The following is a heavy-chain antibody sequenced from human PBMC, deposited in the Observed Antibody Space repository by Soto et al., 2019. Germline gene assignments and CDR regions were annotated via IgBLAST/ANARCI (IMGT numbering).Heavy chain of an antibody. D-gene: IGHD6-6*01. V-gene: IGHV3-48*01. J-gene: IGHJ5*02. CDR1: GFTFSSYS. CDR2: ISSSSSTI. CDR3: ARDKVAARPGYNWCDP. Sequence: EVQLVESGGGLVQPGGSLRLSCAASGFTFSSYSMNWVRQAPGKGLEWVSYISSSSSTIYYADSVKGRFTISRDNAKNSLYLQMNSLRAEDTAVYYCARDKVAARPGYNWCDPWGQGTLVTVSS.